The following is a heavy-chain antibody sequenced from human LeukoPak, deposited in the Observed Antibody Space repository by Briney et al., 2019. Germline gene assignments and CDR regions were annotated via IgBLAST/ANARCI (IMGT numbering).Heavy chain of an antibody. Sequence: GGSLRLSCVVSGFTFSRHWMRWVRQAPGKGLVWVSHINGDGSSTNYADSVRGRFTVSRDSAKNTLYLQMNSLRAEDTAVYYCARDGVPAAADYWGQGTVVTVSS. D-gene: IGHD2-2*01. J-gene: IGHJ4*02. CDR3: ARDGVPAAADY. CDR2: INGDGSST. CDR1: GFTFSRHW. V-gene: IGHV3-74*01.